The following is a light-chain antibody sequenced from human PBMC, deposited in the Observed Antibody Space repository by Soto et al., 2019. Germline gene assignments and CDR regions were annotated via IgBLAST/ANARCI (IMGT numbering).Light chain of an antibody. Sequence: EIVMTQSPATLSVSPGERATLSCRANQSVSSNLAWYQQKPGQAPRLLIYGASTRATGIPARFSGSGSGTEFTLPISSLQSEDFAVYYFQQDNNWPPITFGQGTRLEIK. J-gene: IGKJ5*01. V-gene: IGKV3-15*01. CDR1: QSVSSN. CDR3: QQDNNWPPIT. CDR2: GAS.